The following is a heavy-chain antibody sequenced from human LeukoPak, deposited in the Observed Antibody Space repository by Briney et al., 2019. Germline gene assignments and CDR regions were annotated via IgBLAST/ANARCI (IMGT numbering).Heavy chain of an antibody. V-gene: IGHV4-34*01. CDR1: GGSFSGYY. J-gene: IGHJ4*02. Sequence: SETLSLTCAVYGGSFSGYYWSWIRQPPGKGLEWIGEINHSGSTNYNPSLKSRVTISVDTSKNQFSLKLSSVTAADTAVYYCARTYDSNGYYYAFDYWGQGTLVSVSS. CDR3: ARTYDSNGYYYAFDY. CDR2: INHSGST. D-gene: IGHD3-22*01.